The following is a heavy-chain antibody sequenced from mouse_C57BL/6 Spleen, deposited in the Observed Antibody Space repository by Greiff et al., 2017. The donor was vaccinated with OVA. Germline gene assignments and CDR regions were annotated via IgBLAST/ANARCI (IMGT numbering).Heavy chain of an antibody. CDR3: ARDGRDTGDY. D-gene: IGHD2-3*01. CDR2: IYPGSGST. V-gene: IGHV1-55*01. CDR1: GYTFTSYW. J-gene: IGHJ4*01. Sequence: QVQLQQPGAELVKPGASVKLSCKASGYTFTSYWITWVKQRPGQGLEWIGGIYPGSGSTNYNEKFKSKATLTVDTSSSTAYMQLRSLRSEDAAVYYCARDGRDTGDYWGQGTPVTVSS.